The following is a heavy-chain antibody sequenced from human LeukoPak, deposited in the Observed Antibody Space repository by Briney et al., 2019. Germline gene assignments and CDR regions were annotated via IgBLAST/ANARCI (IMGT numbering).Heavy chain of an antibody. CDR1: GGSFNDYY. D-gene: IGHD5-12*01. CDR2: INQGGST. V-gene: IGHV4-34*01. Sequence: SETLSITCAVEGGSFNDYYWSWVRQSPEKGLEWIAEINQGGSTIYNPSLKNRVTMSIDTTRKHISLQLASLTAADTAVYFCARRGIWIQWNFEYWGQGVLVTVSS. CDR3: ARRGIWIQWNFEY. J-gene: IGHJ4*02.